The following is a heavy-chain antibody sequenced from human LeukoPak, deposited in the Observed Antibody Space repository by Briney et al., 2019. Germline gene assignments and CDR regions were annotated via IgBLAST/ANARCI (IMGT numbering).Heavy chain of an antibody. CDR1: GYSISSGYY. V-gene: IGHV4-38-2*01. Sequence: SETLSLTCAVSGYSISSGYYWGWIRQPPGKGLEWIGSIYHSGSTYYNPSLKSRVTISVDTSKNQFSLKLSSVTAADTAVYYCAGAPDGRFDPWGQGTLVTVSS. J-gene: IGHJ5*02. CDR2: IYHSGST. CDR3: AGAPDGRFDP. D-gene: IGHD1-26*01.